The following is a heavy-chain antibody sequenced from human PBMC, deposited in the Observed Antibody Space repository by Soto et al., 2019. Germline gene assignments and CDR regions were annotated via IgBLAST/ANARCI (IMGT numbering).Heavy chain of an antibody. CDR2: IHYAGST. Sequence: SETLSLTCTVSGGSMSRYYWTWIRQPPGKGLEWIGNIHYAGSTNYNPSLKSRVTILLGTSTSQFSLKVSSVTAADTAVYYCARDLTISSTDGPLDPWGHGTLVTVSS. CDR1: GGSMSRYY. V-gene: IGHV4-59*01. J-gene: IGHJ5*02. CDR3: ARDLTISSTDGPLDP. D-gene: IGHD1-1*01.